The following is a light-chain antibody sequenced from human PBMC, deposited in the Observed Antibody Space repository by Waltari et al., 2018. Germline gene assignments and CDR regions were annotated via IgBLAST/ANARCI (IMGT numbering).Light chain of an antibody. CDR2: WAS. CDR3: QQYYRSRT. CDR1: QSVFYRSANKNY. Sequence: DIVMTQSPDSLAVSLGERAPIDCQSSQSVFYRSANKNYLAWYPHHPGQPPKLLFYWASTRESGVPDRFSASGSGTDFTLTINNLQAEDVAVYYCQQYYRSRTFGQGTKVEIK. V-gene: IGKV4-1*01. J-gene: IGKJ1*01.